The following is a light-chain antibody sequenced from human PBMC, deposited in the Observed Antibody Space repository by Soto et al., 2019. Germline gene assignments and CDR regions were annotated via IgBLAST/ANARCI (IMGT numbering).Light chain of an antibody. V-gene: IGKV1-39*01. Sequence: DIQMTQSPSSLSASVGDRVTITCRASQSISSSLNWYQQKPGKAPRLLIYAASSLQSGVPSRFSGSGSGTDFTFTISSLQPEDFATYYCQQSYSTPPTFGQGTRLEIK. CDR2: AAS. CDR3: QQSYSTPPT. CDR1: QSISSS. J-gene: IGKJ5*01.